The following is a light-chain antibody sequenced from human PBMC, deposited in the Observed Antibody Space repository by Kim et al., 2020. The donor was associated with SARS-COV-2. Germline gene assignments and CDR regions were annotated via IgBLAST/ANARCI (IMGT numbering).Light chain of an antibody. J-gene: IGKJ1*01. CDR3: QQYGSSPRT. CDR1: QSVSKNY. Sequence: SPGKRATLSCRASQSVSKNYLAWYQQNPGQAPRLLMYGASSRATGIPDRFSGSGSGTDFTLTISRLEPEDFAVYYCQQYGSSPRTFGQGTKVDIK. V-gene: IGKV3-20*01. CDR2: GAS.